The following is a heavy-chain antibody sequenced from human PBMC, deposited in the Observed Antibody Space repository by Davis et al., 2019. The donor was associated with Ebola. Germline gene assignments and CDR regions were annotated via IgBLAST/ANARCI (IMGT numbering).Heavy chain of an antibody. D-gene: IGHD6-19*01. CDR1: GGSISSGDYY. V-gene: IGHV4-30-4*01. CDR2: IYYSGST. CDR3: ARVAYSSGWYLYFQH. J-gene: IGHJ1*01. Sequence: MPSETLSLTCTVSGGSISSGDYYWSWIRQPPGKGLEWIGYIYYSGSTYYNPSLKSRVTISVDTSKNQFSLKLSSVTAADTAVYYCARVAYSSGWYLYFQHWGQGTLVTVSS.